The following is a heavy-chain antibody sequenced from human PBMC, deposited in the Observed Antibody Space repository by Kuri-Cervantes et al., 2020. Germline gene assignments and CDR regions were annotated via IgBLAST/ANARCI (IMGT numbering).Heavy chain of an antibody. Sequence: GESLKISCAASGFTFSSYGMHWVRQAPGKGLEWVAFIRYDGSNKYYADSVKGRFTISRDNSKNTLYLQMNSLRAEDTAVYYCAKGRTTVVTRPIPDYGGQGTLVTVS. CDR1: GFTFSSYG. V-gene: IGHV3-30*02. CDR3: AKGRTTVVTRPIPDY. J-gene: IGHJ4*02. D-gene: IGHD4-23*01. CDR2: IRYDGSNK.